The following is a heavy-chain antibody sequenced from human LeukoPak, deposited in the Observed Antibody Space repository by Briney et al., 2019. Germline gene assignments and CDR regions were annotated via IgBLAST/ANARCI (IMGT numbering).Heavy chain of an antibody. CDR2: VYFDGST. Sequence: SGTLSLTCSVSGGSDTSGTYHWGWIRQPPGKGLEWIASVYFDGSTHYNPSLQSRVTISVDTSKNQFSLRLSSVTAADTALYYCARDHYYDGRGRFDPWGQGTLVTVSS. D-gene: IGHD3-16*01. CDR3: ARDHYYDGRGRFDP. J-gene: IGHJ5*02. V-gene: IGHV4-39*07. CDR1: GGSDTSGTYH.